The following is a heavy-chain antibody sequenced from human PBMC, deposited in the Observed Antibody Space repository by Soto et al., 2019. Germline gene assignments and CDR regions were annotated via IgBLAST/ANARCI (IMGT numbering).Heavy chain of an antibody. Sequence: QLHLVESGGGVVQPGRSPRLSCVASGFTFSNYGMHWVRQAPGKGLEWVAVISYDGSNKYYADSVKGRFTISRDNSKNTLYLQMTSLRTEDTALYYCAKLDEGGLQYAYYAMDVWGQGTTVTVSS. J-gene: IGHJ6*02. CDR1: GFTFSNYG. CDR2: ISYDGSNK. CDR3: AKLDEGGLQYAYYAMDV. V-gene: IGHV3-30*18. D-gene: IGHD2-15*01.